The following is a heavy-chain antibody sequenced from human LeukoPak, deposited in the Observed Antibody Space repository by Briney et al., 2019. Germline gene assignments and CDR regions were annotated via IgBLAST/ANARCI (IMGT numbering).Heavy chain of an antibody. V-gene: IGHV3-23*01. J-gene: IGHJ4*02. CDR2: VVGSADIT. CDR3: AKGHSSGLVPYFDS. CDR1: GFTFGKYA. Sequence: GGSLRLSCAASGFTFGKYAMTWVRQAPGEGLEWVSGVVGSADITFYADSVKGRVTISRDNSKNTLYLQMNSLRAEDTAVYYCAKGHSSGLVPYFDSWGQGTLVTVSS. D-gene: IGHD6-19*01.